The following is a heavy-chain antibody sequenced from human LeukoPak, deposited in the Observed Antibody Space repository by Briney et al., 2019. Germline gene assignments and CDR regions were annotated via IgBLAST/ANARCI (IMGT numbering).Heavy chain of an antibody. V-gene: IGHV4-38-2*01. J-gene: IGHJ6*03. D-gene: IGHD1-1*01. Sequence: SETLSLTCVVSGGSISSGYFWGWIRQPPGKGLEWIGSIYHSGTTYYNPSLKSRVTISVDTSKNQFSLKLTSVTAADTAVYYCARGRVSSSTWYSTYYYYFYMDVWGKGTTVTVSS. CDR3: ARGRVSSSTWYSTYYYYFYMDV. CDR1: GGSISSGYF. CDR2: IYHSGTT.